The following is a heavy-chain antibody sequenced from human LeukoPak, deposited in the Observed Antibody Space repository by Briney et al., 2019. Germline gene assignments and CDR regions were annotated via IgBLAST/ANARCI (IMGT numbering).Heavy chain of an antibody. V-gene: IGHV4-59*01. CDR2: VHYSGTT. CDR3: ARTQHSSSWSAFDI. CDR1: GGSISGYY. Sequence: SETLSLTCTVSGGSISGYYWGWIRQPPGKGLEWVGYVHYSGTTNYNPSLKSRVTISLDTSKNQFSLKLRSLAAADTAMYYCARTQHSSSWSAFDIWGQGTMVSVSS. J-gene: IGHJ3*02. D-gene: IGHD6-13*01.